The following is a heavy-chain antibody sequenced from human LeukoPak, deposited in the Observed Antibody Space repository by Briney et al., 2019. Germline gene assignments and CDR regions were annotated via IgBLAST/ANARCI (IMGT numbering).Heavy chain of an antibody. D-gene: IGHD2/OR15-2a*01. CDR2: IYSDNT. CDR1: GFTVSSNS. CDR3: VRSPGGNICDY. J-gene: IGHJ4*02. V-gene: IGHV3-53*01. Sequence: GGSLRLSCTVSGFTVSSNSMSWVRQAPGKGLEWVSFIYSDNTHYSDSVKGRFTISRDNSKNTLYLQMNSLRAEDAAVYYCVRSPGGNICDYWGQGTLVTVSS.